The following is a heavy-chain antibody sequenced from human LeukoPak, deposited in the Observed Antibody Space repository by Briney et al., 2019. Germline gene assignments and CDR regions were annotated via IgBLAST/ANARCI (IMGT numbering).Heavy chain of an antibody. D-gene: IGHD3/OR15-3a*01. V-gene: IGHV3-21*01. CDR1: GFTFSSYS. CDR3: ARDLDFGAFDI. J-gene: IGHJ3*02. CDR2: ISSSSSYI. Sequence: GGSLRLSCAASGFTFSSYSMNWVRQAPGKGLEWVSSISSSSSYIYYADSVKGRFTISRDNAKNSLYLQMNSLRAEDTAVYYCARDLDFGAFDIWGQGTMVTVSS.